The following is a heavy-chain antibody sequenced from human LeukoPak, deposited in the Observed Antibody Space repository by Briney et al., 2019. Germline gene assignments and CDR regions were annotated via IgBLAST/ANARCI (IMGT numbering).Heavy chain of an antibody. D-gene: IGHD4-11*01. CDR1: GGSISGYY. Sequence: PSETLSLTCTVSGGSISGYYWSWIRQPAGKGLEWIGRIYTSGSTNYNPSLKSRVTMSVDTSKNQFSLKLSSVTAADTAVYYCARDGLDYSDAFDIWGQGTMVTVSS. V-gene: IGHV4-4*07. CDR2: IYTSGST. J-gene: IGHJ3*02. CDR3: ARDGLDYSDAFDI.